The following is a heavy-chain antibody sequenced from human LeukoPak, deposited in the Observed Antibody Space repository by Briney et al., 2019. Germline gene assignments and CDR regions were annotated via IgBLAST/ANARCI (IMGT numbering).Heavy chain of an antibody. CDR1: GFTFDGYA. D-gene: IGHD2/OR15-2a*01. CDR3: ATWAFYHGMDV. V-gene: IGHV3-43*02. CDR2: INADSSRT. J-gene: IGHJ6*02. Sequence: GGSLRLSCVASGFTFDGYAMHWVRQAPGKGLEWVSLINADSSRTYYADSVRGRFTISRDNSKNSLFLQMNSLRTEDSAVYYCATWAFYHGMDVWGQGTTVIVSS.